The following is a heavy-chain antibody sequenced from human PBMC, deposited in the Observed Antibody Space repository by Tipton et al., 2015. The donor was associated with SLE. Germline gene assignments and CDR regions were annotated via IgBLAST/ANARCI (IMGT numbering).Heavy chain of an antibody. D-gene: IGHD6-19*01. V-gene: IGHV4-34*01. Sequence: LRLSCAVYGGSFSGYYWIWIRQPPGKGLEWIGEINHSGSTNYNPSLKSRVTISVDTSKNQSSLKLSSVTAADTAVYYCARGIAVAGPFVYWGQGTLVTVSS. J-gene: IGHJ4*02. CDR2: INHSGST. CDR3: ARGIAVAGPFVY. CDR1: GGSFSGYY.